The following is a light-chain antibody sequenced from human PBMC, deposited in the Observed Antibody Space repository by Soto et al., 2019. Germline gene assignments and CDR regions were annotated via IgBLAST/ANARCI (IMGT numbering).Light chain of an antibody. CDR2: LNSDVSH. J-gene: IGLJ2*01. CDR3: QTWGTGIRV. CDR1: SGHSSYA. V-gene: IGLV4-69*01. Sequence: QTVVTQSPSASASLGASVKLTCTLSSGHSSYAIAWHQQQPEKGPRYLMKLNSDVSHSKGDDIPDRFSGSSSGAERYLTISSLQSEDEADYYCQTWGTGIRVFGGGTKLTVL.